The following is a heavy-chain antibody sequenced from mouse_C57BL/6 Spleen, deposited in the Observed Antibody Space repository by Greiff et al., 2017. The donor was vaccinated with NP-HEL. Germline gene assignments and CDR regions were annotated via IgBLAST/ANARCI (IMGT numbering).Heavy chain of an antibody. J-gene: IGHJ3*01. Sequence: EVQLVESGGGLVQPGGSLSLSCAASGFTFTDYYMSWVRQPPGKALEWLGFIRNKANGYTTEYSASVKGRFTISRDNSQSILYLQMNALRAEDSATYYCASSLFYQGFAYWGQGTLVTVSA. V-gene: IGHV7-3*01. CDR3: ASSLFYQGFAY. CDR1: GFTFTDYY. CDR2: IRNKANGYTT. D-gene: IGHD6-2*01.